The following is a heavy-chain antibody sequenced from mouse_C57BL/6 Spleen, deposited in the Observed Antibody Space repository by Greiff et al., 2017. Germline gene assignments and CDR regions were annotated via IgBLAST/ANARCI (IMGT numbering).Heavy chain of an antibody. J-gene: IGHJ1*03. CDR1: GFNIKDDY. Sequence: VHVKQSGAELVRPGASVKLSCTASGFNIKDDYMHWVKQRPEQGLEWIGWIDPENGDTEYASKFQGKATITADTSSNTAYLQLSSLTSEDTAVYYCTTYRVARNWYFDVWGTGTTVTVSS. D-gene: IGHD1-1*01. V-gene: IGHV14-4*01. CDR2: IDPENGDT. CDR3: TTYRVARNWYFDV.